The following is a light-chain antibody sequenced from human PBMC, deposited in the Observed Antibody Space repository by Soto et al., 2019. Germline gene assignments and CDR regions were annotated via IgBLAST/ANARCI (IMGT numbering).Light chain of an antibody. CDR3: QHYNSYSEA. CDR1: QTISSW. CDR2: KAS. V-gene: IGKV1-5*03. J-gene: IGKJ1*01. Sequence: DIQMTQSPSTLSGSVGDRVTITRRASQTISSWLAWNQQKPGKAPKLLIYKASTLKSGVPSRFSGSGSGTEFTLTISSLQPDDFATYYCQHYNSYSEAFGQGTKVELK.